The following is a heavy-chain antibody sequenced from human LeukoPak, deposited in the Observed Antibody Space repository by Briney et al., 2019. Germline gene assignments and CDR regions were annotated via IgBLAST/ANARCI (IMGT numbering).Heavy chain of an antibody. J-gene: IGHJ3*02. V-gene: IGHV4-39*07. CDR1: GGSISSSSYY. CDR2: IYYSGST. Sequence: TPSETLSLTCTVSGGSISSSSYYWGWIRQPPGKGLEWIGSIYYSGSTYYNPSLKSRVTISVDTSKNQFSLKLSSVTAADTAVYYCARETTVTDEVLPLDAFDIWGQGTMVTVSS. CDR3: ARETTVTDEVLPLDAFDI. D-gene: IGHD4-17*01.